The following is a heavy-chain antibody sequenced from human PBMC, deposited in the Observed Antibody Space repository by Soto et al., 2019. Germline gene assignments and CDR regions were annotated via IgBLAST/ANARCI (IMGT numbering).Heavy chain of an antibody. D-gene: IGHD5-12*01. CDR3: ARGRYDVDIVATIRGTPLYFDY. CDR2: INHSGST. V-gene: IGHV4-34*01. J-gene: IGHJ4*02. Sequence: SETLSLTCAFYGWSFSGYYWSLIRQPPGKGLEWIGEINHSGSTNYNPSLKSRVTISVDTSKNQFSLKLSSVTAADTAVYYCARGRYDVDIVATIRGTPLYFDYWGQGTLVTVSS. CDR1: GWSFSGYY.